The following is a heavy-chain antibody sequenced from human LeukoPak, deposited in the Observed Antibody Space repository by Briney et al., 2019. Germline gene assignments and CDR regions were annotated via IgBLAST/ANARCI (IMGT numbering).Heavy chain of an antibody. CDR3: RDPFDY. V-gene: IGHV3-30*03. Sequence: GGSLRLSCAASGFTFSSYGMHWVRQAPGKGLEWVAVISYDGSNKYYADSVKGRFTISRDNSKNTLYLQMNSLRAEDTAVYYCRDPFDYWGQGTLVTVSS. J-gene: IGHJ4*02. CDR2: ISYDGSNK. CDR1: GFTFSSYG.